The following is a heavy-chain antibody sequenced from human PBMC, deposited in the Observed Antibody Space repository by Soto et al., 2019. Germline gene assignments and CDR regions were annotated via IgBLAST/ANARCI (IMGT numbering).Heavy chain of an antibody. J-gene: IGHJ6*03. CDR3: ARDLKVNGYSYGYYYMDV. D-gene: IGHD5-18*01. Sequence: GGSLRLSCAASGFTVSSNYMSWVRQAPGKGLEWVSVIYSVGSTYYADSVKGRFTISRHNSKNTQYLQMNRLKAEETAVYYWARDLKVNGYSYGYYYMDVWGKGTTVTVSS. CDR1: GFTVSSNY. V-gene: IGHV3-53*04. CDR2: IYSVGST.